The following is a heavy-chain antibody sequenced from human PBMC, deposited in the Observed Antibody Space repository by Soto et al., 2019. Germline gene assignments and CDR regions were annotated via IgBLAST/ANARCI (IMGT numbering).Heavy chain of an antibody. J-gene: IGHJ4*02. CDR3: AREGRMGTFDY. D-gene: IGHD1-1*01. CDR1: GGSVSGGSDF. Sequence: PSETLSLTCTVSGGSVSGGSDFWSRVRQPPGKGLEWIGYFYYSGSTKYNPSLKSRVTILEDTSKNQFSLKLNSVTAADTAVYYCAREGRMGTFDYWGQGALVTVS. CDR2: FYYSGST. V-gene: IGHV4-61*01.